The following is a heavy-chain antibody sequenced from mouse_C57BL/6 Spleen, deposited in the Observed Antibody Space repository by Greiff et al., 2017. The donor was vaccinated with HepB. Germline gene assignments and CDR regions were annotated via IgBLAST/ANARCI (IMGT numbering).Heavy chain of an antibody. CDR1: GYAFSSYW. CDR3: ARDYYGSSYGYFDV. V-gene: IGHV1-80*01. D-gene: IGHD1-1*01. CDR2: IYPGDGDT. J-gene: IGHJ1*03. Sequence: QVQLQQSGAELVKPGASVKISCKASGYAFSSYWMNWVKQRPGQGLEWIGQIYPGDGDTNYNGKFKGKATLTADKSSSTAYMQLSSLTSEDSAVYFWARDYYGSSYGYFDVWGTGTTVTVSS.